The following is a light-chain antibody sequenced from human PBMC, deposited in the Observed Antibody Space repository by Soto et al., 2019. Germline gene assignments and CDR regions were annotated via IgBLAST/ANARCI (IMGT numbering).Light chain of an antibody. CDR3: QQRSNWPLT. CDR2: DVF. V-gene: IGKV3-11*01. Sequence: EIVLTQSPATLSLSPGERATLSCRASQSVSSYLAWYQQKPGQAPRLLIYDVFNRATGIPARFSGSGSGTDFTRAISSLEPEDSAVYYCQQRSNWPLTFGGGTKVEIK. CDR1: QSVSSY. J-gene: IGKJ4*01.